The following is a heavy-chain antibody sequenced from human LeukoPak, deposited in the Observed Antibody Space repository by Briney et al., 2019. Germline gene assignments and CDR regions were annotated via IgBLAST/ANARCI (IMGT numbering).Heavy chain of an antibody. CDR3: AIGFFLRENPGSWFDP. CDR2: IYHTGHT. V-gene: IGHV4-30-2*01. CDR1: GGSISSGDYS. Sequence: SQTLSLTCAVSGGSISSGDYSWNWLRQPPGKGLEWIGYIYHTGHTFYNPSLKSRVTMSVDRSNNQFSLRLTSVTAADTAVYYCAIGFFLRENPGSWFDPWGQGTLVTVSP. J-gene: IGHJ5*02. D-gene: IGHD3-10*01.